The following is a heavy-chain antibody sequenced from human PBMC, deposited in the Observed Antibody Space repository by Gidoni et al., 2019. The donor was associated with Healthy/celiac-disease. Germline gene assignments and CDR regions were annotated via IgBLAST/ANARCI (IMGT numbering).Heavy chain of an antibody. CDR3: ARELHYYDSSGFDY. J-gene: IGHJ4*02. D-gene: IGHD3-22*01. CDR2: ISSSSSTI. CDR1: VFTFSSYS. Sequence: EVQLVESGGGLVQPGGSLRLSCAASVFTFSSYSMNWVRQAPGKGLEWVSYISSSSSTIYYADSVKGRFTISRENAKNSLYLQMNSLRAEDTAVYYCARELHYYDSSGFDYWGQGTLVTVSS. V-gene: IGHV3-48*01.